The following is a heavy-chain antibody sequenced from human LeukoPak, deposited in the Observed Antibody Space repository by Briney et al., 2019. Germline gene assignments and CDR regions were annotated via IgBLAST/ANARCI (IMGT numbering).Heavy chain of an antibody. CDR1: GGSLSSHY. CDR2: IHDTGST. Sequence: SETLSLTCSGSGGSLSSHYWSWIRQPPGKGLERIGHIHDTGSTFYNTSLRGRVTISLDTSNNQFSLKLTSMTAGDTAVYYCARFSSGCSTSSCYLTYWGQGTLVTVS. J-gene: IGHJ4*02. D-gene: IGHD2-2*01. CDR3: ARFSSGCSTSSCYLTY. V-gene: IGHV4-59*08.